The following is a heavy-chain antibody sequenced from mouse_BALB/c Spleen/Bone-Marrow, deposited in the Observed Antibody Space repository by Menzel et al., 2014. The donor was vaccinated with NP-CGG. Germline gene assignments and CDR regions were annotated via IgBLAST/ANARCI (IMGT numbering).Heavy chain of an antibody. CDR3: ASYYGSSYLDV. CDR2: INPGSGGT. V-gene: IGHV1-54*01. CDR1: GYAFTNYL. Sequence: QVQLQQSGAELVRPGTSVKVSCKASGYAFTNYLIEWVKQRPGQGLEWIGVINPGSGGTNYNEKFKGKATLTADKSSSTAYMQLSSLTSDDSAVYFCASYYGSSYLDVWGAGTMVTVSS. D-gene: IGHD1-1*01. J-gene: IGHJ1*01.